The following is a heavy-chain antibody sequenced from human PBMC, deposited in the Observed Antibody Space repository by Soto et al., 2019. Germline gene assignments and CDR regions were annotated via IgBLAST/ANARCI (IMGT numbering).Heavy chain of an antibody. J-gene: IGHJ4*02. V-gene: IGHV4-59*08. CDR2: IYYSGST. Sequence: PSETLSLTCTVSGGSISSYYWSWIRQPPGKGLEWIGYIYYSGSTNYNPSLKSRVTISVDTSKSQFSLKLSSVTAADTAVYYCARLRAGPDNGWYWAFDYWGQGTLVTVSS. CDR3: ARLRAGPDNGWYWAFDY. CDR1: GGSISSYY. D-gene: IGHD6-19*01.